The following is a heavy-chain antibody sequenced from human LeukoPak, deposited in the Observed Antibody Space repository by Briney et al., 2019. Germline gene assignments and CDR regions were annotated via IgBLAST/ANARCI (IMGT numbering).Heavy chain of an antibody. J-gene: IGHJ4*02. CDR1: GFTFSRLA. CDR3: ARAIASGSSN. CDR2: ISSSSSYI. Sequence: GGSLRLSCAASGFTFSRLAMTWVRQAPGKGLEWVSSISSSSSYIYYADSVKGRFTISRDNAKNSLYLQMNSLRAEDTAVYYCARAIASGSSNWGQGTLVTVSS. V-gene: IGHV3-21*01. D-gene: IGHD3-10*01.